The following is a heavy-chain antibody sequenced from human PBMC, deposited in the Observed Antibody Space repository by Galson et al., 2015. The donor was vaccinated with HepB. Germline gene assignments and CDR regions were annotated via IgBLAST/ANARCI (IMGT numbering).Heavy chain of an antibody. V-gene: IGHV1-8*01. CDR2: MNPNSGNT. CDR1: GYTFTSYD. CDR3: ARASSGYSYGYNYYYMDV. J-gene: IGHJ6*03. Sequence: SVKVSCKAYGYTFTSYDINWVRQATGQGLEWMGWMNPNSGNTGYARKFQGRVTMTRNTSISTAYMELSSLRSEDTAVYYCARASSGYSYGYNYYYMDVWGKGTTVTVSS. D-gene: IGHD5-18*01.